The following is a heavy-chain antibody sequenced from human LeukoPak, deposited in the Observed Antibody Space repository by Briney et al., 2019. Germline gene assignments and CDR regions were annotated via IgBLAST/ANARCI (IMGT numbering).Heavy chain of an antibody. Sequence: GGSLRLSCAASGFTFSSYSMNWVRQAPGKGLEWVANINRDGSQKNHVDSVKGRFTISRDNAENSLFLQMNSLTAEDTAVYYCARDNTYCSGSRYYDRFDYWGQGTLVTVSS. V-gene: IGHV3-7*01. D-gene: IGHD2-15*01. CDR3: ARDNTYCSGSRYYDRFDY. J-gene: IGHJ4*02. CDR1: GFTFSSYS. CDR2: INRDGSQK.